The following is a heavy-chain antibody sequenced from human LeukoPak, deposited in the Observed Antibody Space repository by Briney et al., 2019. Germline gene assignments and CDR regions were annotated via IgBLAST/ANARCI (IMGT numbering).Heavy chain of an antibody. D-gene: IGHD5-18*01. CDR2: ISSSSTI. V-gene: IGHV3-48*01. J-gene: IGHJ4*02. Sequence: GGSLRLSCAASGFTFSSYSMNWVRQAPGKGLEWVSYISSSSTIYYADSVKGRFTISRDNAKNSLYLQMNNLRVEDTAVYYCTRDRYGDWGQGTLVTVSS. CDR1: GFTFSSYS. CDR3: TRDRYGD.